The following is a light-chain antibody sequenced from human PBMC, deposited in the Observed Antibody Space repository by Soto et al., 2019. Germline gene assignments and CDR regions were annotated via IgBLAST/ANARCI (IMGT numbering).Light chain of an antibody. CDR1: QSVSSSY. CDR3: QQYGNKPWT. Sequence: EIVLTQSPGTLSFSPGERAILSCRASQSVSSSYLAWYQQKNGQAPRILIYGASTRDTGIPDRFSGRGSGTDCTLTISRLEPEDFEVFYCQQYGNKPWTFGQGTKVDIK. CDR2: GAS. V-gene: IGKV3-20*01. J-gene: IGKJ1*01.